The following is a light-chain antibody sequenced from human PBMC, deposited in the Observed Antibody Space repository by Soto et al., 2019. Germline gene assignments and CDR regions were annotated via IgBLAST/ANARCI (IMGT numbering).Light chain of an antibody. Sequence: DIQMTQSPSSLSASVGDRVTITCRASQSMSSYLKWYQQKPGKAPKLLIYAASSLKSGVPSRFNGSGSGTDFKLTIRCLQPEDVATYYCQSSYSTLYTFGQGTKLEIK. V-gene: IGKV1-39*01. CDR3: QSSYSTLYT. J-gene: IGKJ2*01. CDR1: QSMSSY. CDR2: AAS.